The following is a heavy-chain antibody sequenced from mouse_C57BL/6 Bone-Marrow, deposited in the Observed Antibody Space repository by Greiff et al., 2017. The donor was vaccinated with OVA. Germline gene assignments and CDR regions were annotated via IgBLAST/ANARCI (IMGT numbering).Heavy chain of an antibody. CDR1: GYTFTSYW. V-gene: IGHV1-64*01. J-gene: IGHJ2*01. CDR3: APLITTVPFEYLDY. D-gene: IGHD1-1*01. CDR2: IHPNSGST. Sequence: QVQLQQPGAELVKPGASVKLSCKASGYTFTSYWMHWVKQRPGQGLEWIGMIHPNSGSTNYNEKFKSKATLTVDKSSSTAYMQLSSLTSEDSAVYYCAPLITTVPFEYLDYWGQGTTLTVSS.